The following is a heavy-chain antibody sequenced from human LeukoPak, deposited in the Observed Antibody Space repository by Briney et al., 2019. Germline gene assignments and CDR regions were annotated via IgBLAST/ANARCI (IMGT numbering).Heavy chain of an antibody. J-gene: IGHJ4*02. V-gene: IGHV5-51*01. CDR2: IYPSDSDT. Sequence: HGESLKISCRGSGYTFTSYWIGWVRQMPGKGLEWMGIIYPSDSDTRYSPSFQGQVTISADKAISTAYLQWSSLKASDTAIYYCVKQEYSSGWYPYWGQGTLVTVSS. D-gene: IGHD6-19*01. CDR1: GYTFTSYW. CDR3: VKQEYSSGWYPY.